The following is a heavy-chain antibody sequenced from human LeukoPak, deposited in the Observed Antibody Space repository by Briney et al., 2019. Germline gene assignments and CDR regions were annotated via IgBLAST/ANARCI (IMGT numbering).Heavy chain of an antibody. V-gene: IGHV4-38-2*01. CDR2: IYHSGST. Sequence: SETLSLTCAVSGYSISGGYYWAWIRQPPGKGLEWIGSIYHSGSTYYTPSLKSRVTISVDTSKNQFSLKLSSVTAADTAVYYCARVYCGGGSCYTYYFDYWGQGSLVTVSS. CDR3: ARVYCGGGSCYTYYFDY. J-gene: IGHJ4*02. CDR1: GYSISGGYY. D-gene: IGHD2-15*01.